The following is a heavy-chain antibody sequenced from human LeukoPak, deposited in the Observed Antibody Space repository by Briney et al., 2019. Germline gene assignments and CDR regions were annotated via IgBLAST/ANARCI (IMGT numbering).Heavy chain of an antibody. V-gene: IGHV1-69*13. CDR3: VFTIFGVVIILCVA. CDR2: IIPIFGTA. D-gene: IGHD3-3*01. J-gene: IGHJ4*02. CDR1: GGTFTSYA. Sequence: GASVTVSCKASGGTFTSYAISWVRQAPGQGLEWRGGIIPIFGTANYAQKFQGRVTITADESTSTAYMELSSLRSEDMAVYYCVFTIFGVVIILCVAWGQGTLVTVSS.